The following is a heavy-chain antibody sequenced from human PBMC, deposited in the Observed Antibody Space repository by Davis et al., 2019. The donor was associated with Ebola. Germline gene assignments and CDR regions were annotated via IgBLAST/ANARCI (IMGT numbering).Heavy chain of an antibody. D-gene: IGHD6-19*01. V-gene: IGHV3-21*01. CDR2: ISSSSSHI. Sequence: GGSLRLSCAASGFTFSSYSMNWVRQAPGKGLEWVSSISSSSSHIYYADSVKGRFTISRDNAKNSLYLQMNSLRAEDTAVYYWAREAAVAHFDYWGQGTLVTVSS. J-gene: IGHJ4*02. CDR1: GFTFSSYS. CDR3: AREAAVAHFDY.